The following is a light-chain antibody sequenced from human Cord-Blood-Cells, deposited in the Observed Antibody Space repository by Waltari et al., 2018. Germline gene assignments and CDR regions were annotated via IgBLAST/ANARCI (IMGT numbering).Light chain of an antibody. J-gene: IGKJ2*01. CDR1: QSISSY. CDR2: AAS. CDR3: QQSYSTPYT. Sequence: DIQMTQSPSSLSASVGDRVTITCRASQSISSYLNWYQQKPGKAPKLMIYAASSLQSGVPSRFSGSESGTDFTLTISSLQPEDFAPYYCQQSYSTPYTFGQGTKLEIK. V-gene: IGKV1-39*01.